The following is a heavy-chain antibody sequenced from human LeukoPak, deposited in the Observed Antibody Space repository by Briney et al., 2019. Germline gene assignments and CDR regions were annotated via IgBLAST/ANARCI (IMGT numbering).Heavy chain of an antibody. CDR3: ARSIAAGGYYFDY. V-gene: IGHV1-2*02. CDR1: GYTFTGYY. CDR2: INPNSGGT. J-gene: IGHJ4*02. D-gene: IGHD6-6*01. Sequence: ASVKVSCKASGYTFTGYYMHWVRQAPGQGLEWMGWINPNSGGTNYAQKFQGRVTITTDESTSTAYMELSSLRSEDTAVYYCARSIAAGGYYFDYWGQGTLVTVSS.